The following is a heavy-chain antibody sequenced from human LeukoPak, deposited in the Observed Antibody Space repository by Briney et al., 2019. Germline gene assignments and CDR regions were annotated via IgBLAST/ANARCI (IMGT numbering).Heavy chain of an antibody. CDR1: GLTFSSYA. J-gene: IGHJ4*02. D-gene: IGHD3-22*01. Sequence: GGSLRLSCAASGLTFSSYAMSWVRQAPGKGLEWVSAISGSGGSTYYADSVKGRFTISRDNSKSTLYLQMNSLRAEDTAVYYCAKDQVLVVISDSFDYWGQGTLVTVSS. CDR2: ISGSGGST. CDR3: AKDQVLVVISDSFDY. V-gene: IGHV3-23*01.